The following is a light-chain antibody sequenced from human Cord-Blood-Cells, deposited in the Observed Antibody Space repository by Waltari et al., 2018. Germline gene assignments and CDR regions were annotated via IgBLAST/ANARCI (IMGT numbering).Light chain of an antibody. CDR3: QQSYSTPLT. CDR1: KSISSY. V-gene: IGKV1-39*01. J-gene: IGKJ4*01. Sequence: DIQITQPPSSQPASVGYKVTLTCRASKSISSYLHWYQQKPGKAPKLLIYAASSLQSGVPSRFSGIGSGTDFTLTISSLQPEDFATYYCQQSYSTPLTFGGGTKVEIK. CDR2: AAS.